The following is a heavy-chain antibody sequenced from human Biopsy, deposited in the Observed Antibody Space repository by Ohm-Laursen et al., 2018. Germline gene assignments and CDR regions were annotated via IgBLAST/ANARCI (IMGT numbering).Heavy chain of an antibody. CDR1: GYTSSGYY. CDR3: ARVPPYPSMDGNYGLDL. D-gene: IGHD2-21*01. J-gene: IGHJ6*02. Sequence: AALKLSCTASGYTSSGYYLHWVRQAPGHGLEWMGWFNTNSGNANYAQSFQGRFTVTRDKSISTADMELNSLTFDDSAIYYCARVPPYPSMDGNYGLDLWGQGTPVIVSS. V-gene: IGHV1-2*02. CDR2: FNTNSGNA.